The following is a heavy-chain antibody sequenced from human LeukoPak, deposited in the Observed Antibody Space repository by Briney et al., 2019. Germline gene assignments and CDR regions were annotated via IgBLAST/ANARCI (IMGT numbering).Heavy chain of an antibody. J-gene: IGHJ4*02. CDR2: ISSTSNTI. CDR3: ARPSRSTGPAY. D-gene: IGHD2-2*01. CDR1: GFIFSNHS. V-gene: IGHV3-48*02. Sequence: PGGSLRLSCAASGFIFSNHSMNWVRQAPGKGLEWVSWISSTSNTIYYADSVKGRFTISRDNAKNSLDLQMNSLRDEDTAVYYCARPSRSTGPAYWGQGTLVTVSS.